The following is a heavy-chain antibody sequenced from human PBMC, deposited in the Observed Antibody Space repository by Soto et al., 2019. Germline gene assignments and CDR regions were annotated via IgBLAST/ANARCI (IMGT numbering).Heavy chain of an antibody. J-gene: IGHJ4*02. CDR2: ISGSGGST. Sequence: GSLRLSCAASGFTFSSYAMSWVRQAPGKGLEWVSAISGSGGSTYYADSVKGRFTISRDNSKNTLYLQMNSLRAEDTAVYYCAKTKTRGYSSLGFDYWGQGTLVTVSS. V-gene: IGHV3-23*01. CDR1: GFTFSSYA. CDR3: AKTKTRGYSSLGFDY. D-gene: IGHD5-18*01.